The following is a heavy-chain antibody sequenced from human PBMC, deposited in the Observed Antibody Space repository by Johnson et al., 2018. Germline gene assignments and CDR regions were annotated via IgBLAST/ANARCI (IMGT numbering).Heavy chain of an antibody. D-gene: IGHD1-26*01. J-gene: IGHJ3*02. Sequence: VQLVESGGGLVQPGGSLTLSCAASGFPFRNHAMGWVRQAPGKGLQWVSAISGGGYGTFYPDSVKGRFTISRDNSKDTLYRQMNSLGADDTAVYYCAKDKQAEPKSGEDAFAIWGQGTMVTVSS. CDR2: ISGGGYGT. CDR3: AKDKQAEPKSGEDAFAI. V-gene: IGHV3-23*04. CDR1: GFPFRNHA.